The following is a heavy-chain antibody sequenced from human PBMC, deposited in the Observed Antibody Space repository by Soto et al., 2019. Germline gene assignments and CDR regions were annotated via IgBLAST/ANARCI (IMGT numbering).Heavy chain of an antibody. CDR3: ARREIRDKTRSYSYYGMDV. D-gene: IGHD1-26*01. Sequence: QVQLVQSGAEVKKPGSSVKVSCKASGGTFSSYAISWVRQAPVQGLEWMGGINPIFGTANYAQKFQGRVTITADESTCTAYMELSSLRSEDTAVYYCARREIRDKTRSYSYYGMDVWGQGTTVTVSS. J-gene: IGHJ6*02. CDR1: GGTFSSYA. CDR2: INPIFGTA. V-gene: IGHV1-69*12.